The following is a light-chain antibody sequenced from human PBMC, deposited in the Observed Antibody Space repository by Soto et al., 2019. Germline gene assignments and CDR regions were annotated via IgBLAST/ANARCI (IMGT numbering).Light chain of an antibody. J-gene: IGKJ1*01. CDR3: QQSYNTPWT. Sequence: IPMTQSPSSLSASVGDRVTITCRASQTISSYLNWYQQKPGKAPKLLIYGASTLQSGVPSRFSGSESGTDFTLTISSLQPEDSATYYCQQSYNTPWTFGQGTKVDNK. CDR1: QTISSY. V-gene: IGKV1-39*01. CDR2: GAS.